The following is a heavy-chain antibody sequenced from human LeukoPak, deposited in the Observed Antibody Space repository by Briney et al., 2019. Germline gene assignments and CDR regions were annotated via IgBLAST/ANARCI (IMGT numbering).Heavy chain of an antibody. CDR3: ARRGDSSGTLPSGFDY. CDR1: GGSISSSSYY. J-gene: IGHJ4*02. D-gene: IGHD3-22*01. V-gene: IGHV4-39*01. CDR2: IYYSGST. Sequence: SETLSLTCTVSGGSISSSSYYWGWIRQPPGKGLEWIGSIYYSGSTYYNPSLKSRVTISVDTSKNQFSLKLSSVTAADTAVYYCARRGDSSGTLPSGFDYWGQGTLVTVPS.